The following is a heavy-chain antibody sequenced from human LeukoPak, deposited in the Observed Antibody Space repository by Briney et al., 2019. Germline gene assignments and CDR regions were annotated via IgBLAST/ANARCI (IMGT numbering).Heavy chain of an antibody. CDR3: ARDYYGSGSYYTWYNWFDP. CDR2: IYYSGST. V-gene: IGHV4-30-4*01. J-gene: IGHJ5*02. CDR1: GGSISSGDYY. Sequence: TLSLTCTVSGGSISSGDYYWSWIRQPPGKGLEWIGYIYYSGSTYYNPSLKSRVTISVDTSKNQFSLKLSSVTVADTAVYYCARDYYGSGSYYTWYNWFDPWGQGTLVTVSS. D-gene: IGHD3-10*01.